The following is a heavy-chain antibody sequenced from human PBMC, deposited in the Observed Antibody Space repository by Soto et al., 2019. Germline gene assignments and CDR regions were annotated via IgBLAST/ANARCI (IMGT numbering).Heavy chain of an antibody. CDR3: ARGVAGSGLDL. CDR2: TYYGYNWRH. Sequence: PSHTLSLTRAISVHTLSINTALWNWISSSPGRSIEWLGRTYYGYNWRHDYAVSGERRITVNQDTPKNHFSQQLNSVTPDDTAVYYGARGVAGSGLDLWGQGTLVTVSS. CDR1: VHTLSINTAL. J-gene: IGHJ5*02. D-gene: IGHD6-19*01. V-gene: IGHV6-1*01.